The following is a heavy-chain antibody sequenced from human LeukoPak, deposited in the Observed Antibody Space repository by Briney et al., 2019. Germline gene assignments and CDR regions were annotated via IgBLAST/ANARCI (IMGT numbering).Heavy chain of an antibody. CDR2: IIPIFGTA. D-gene: IGHD3-3*01. CDR1: GGTFSSYA. J-gene: IGHJ4*02. CDR3: ARCEGNDFWSGIPFYFDY. Sequence: SVKVSCKASGGTFSSYAISWVRQAPGQGLEWMGGIIPIFGTANYAQKFQGRVTITADESTSTAYMELSSLRSEDTAVYYCARCEGNDFWSGIPFYFDYWGQGTLVTVSS. V-gene: IGHV1-69*13.